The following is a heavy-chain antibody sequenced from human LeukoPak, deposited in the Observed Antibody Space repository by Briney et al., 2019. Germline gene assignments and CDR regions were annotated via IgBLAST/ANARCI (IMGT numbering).Heavy chain of an antibody. D-gene: IGHD3-10*01. J-gene: IGHJ5*02. Sequence: SETLSLTCTVSGDSITRGDYFWTWIRQPPGKGLEWIGSIYYSGSTYYNPSLKSRVTISVDTSKNQFSLKLSSVTAADTAVYYCARVIGLGFGEAWGQGTLVTVSS. CDR3: ARVIGLGFGEA. CDR1: GDSITRGDYF. V-gene: IGHV4-39*07. CDR2: IYYSGST.